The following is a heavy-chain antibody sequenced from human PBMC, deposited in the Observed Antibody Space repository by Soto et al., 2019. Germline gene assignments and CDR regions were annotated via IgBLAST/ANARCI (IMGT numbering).Heavy chain of an antibody. V-gene: IGHV3-72*01. D-gene: IGHD3-22*01. CDR2: SRGKGNSDSP. Sequence: VQLVESGGDLVQPGWSLRLSCAASGFSFSDHHMDWVRQAPGKGLDWVGRSRGKGNSDSPEYATSVRGRFIISRDASKTSLSLQMSSPQIEVRAVYYCVRVGDYSYESTSYYYLDVWGQGTLVIVSS. J-gene: IGHJ4*02. CDR1: GFSFSDHH. CDR3: VRVGDYSYESTSYYYLDV.